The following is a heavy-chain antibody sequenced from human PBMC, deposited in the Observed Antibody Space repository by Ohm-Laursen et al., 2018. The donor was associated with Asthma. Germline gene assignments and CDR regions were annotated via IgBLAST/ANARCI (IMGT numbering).Heavy chain of an antibody. Sequence: SLRLSCAASGFTFSSYTMHWVRQAPGKGLDYVSSMHGNGDTTHYADSVKGRFTISRDNSKNTLYLQMSSLRAEDTAVYHCIKDLSGTYSFDYWGQGALVTVSS. CDR1: GFTFSSYT. CDR2: MHGNGDTT. D-gene: IGHD1-26*01. CDR3: IKDLSGTYSFDY. V-gene: IGHV3-64D*08. J-gene: IGHJ4*02.